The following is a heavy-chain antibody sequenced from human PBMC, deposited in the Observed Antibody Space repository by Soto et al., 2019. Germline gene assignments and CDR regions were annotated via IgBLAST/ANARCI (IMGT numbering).Heavy chain of an antibody. CDR3: ARDGSGY. CDR1: GFTVSNNP. CDR2: IYSGGGT. V-gene: IGHV3-66*01. Sequence: EVQLVESGGGLVQPGGSLRLSCAASGFTVSNNPMSWVRQAPGKGLEWVAVIYSGGGTNYADSVKGRITISRDNSKNTVYLQMNSLRAEDTAVYYCARDGSGYWGQGTLVTVSS. J-gene: IGHJ4*02.